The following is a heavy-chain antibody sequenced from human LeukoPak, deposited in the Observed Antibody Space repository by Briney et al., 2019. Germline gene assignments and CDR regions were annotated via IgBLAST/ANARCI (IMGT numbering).Heavy chain of an antibody. CDR3: AKDESRVRGVIRDAFDF. Sequence: GGSLRLSCAASGFTFSSYEMNWVRQAPGKGLEWASYISRSGSTIYYADSVKGRFTISRDNAKNSLYLQMNSLRAEDTAVYYCAKDESRVRGVIRDAFDFWGQGTLVTVSS. J-gene: IGHJ3*01. CDR2: ISRSGSTI. CDR1: GFTFSSYE. V-gene: IGHV3-48*03. D-gene: IGHD3-10*01.